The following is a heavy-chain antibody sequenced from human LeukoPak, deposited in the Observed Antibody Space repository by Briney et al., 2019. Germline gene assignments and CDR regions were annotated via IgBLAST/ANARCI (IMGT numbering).Heavy chain of an antibody. Sequence: PGGSLRLSCAASGFTFRSYWMTWVRQAPGKGLEWVANINQDGSEKHYVDSVKGRFIISRDNTKNSLYLQMTSLRGEDTAVYYCARGVSTAFWGQGTLVTVSS. J-gene: IGHJ4*02. CDR1: GFTFRSYW. CDR3: ARGVSTAF. V-gene: IGHV3-7*01. CDR2: INQDGSEK.